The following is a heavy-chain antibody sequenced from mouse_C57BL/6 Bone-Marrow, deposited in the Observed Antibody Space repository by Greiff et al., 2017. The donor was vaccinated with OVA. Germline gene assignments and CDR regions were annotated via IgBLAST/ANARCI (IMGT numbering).Heavy chain of an antibody. V-gene: IGHV5-4*03. CDR1: GFTFSSYA. CDR3: ARDLHYSPWFAY. CDR2: ISDGGSYT. D-gene: IGHD2-12*01. J-gene: IGHJ3*01. Sequence: EVKLMESGGGLVKPGGSLKLSCAASGFTFSSYAMSWVRQTPEQRLEWVATISDGGSYTYYPDNVKGRFTISRDNAKNNLYLQMSHLKSDVLDMYGDARDLHYSPWFAYWGQGTLVTVSA.